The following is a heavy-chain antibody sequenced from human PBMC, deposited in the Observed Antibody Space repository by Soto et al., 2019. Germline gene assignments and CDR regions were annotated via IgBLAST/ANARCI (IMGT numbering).Heavy chain of an antibody. CDR1: GFTFRTYW. Sequence: PGGSLRLSCPPSGFTFRTYWMHWVRQAPGQGMVWVSRINPDVSSTTYADSVKGRFTISRDNAKNTLFLQMNRLRADYTAVYYRARDGAYCGIDCYSLFNLYNWGLGTLLTDSS. J-gene: IGHJ4*02. D-gene: IGHD2-21*02. CDR3: ARDGAYCGIDCYSLFNLYN. CDR2: INPDVSST. V-gene: IGHV3-74*01.